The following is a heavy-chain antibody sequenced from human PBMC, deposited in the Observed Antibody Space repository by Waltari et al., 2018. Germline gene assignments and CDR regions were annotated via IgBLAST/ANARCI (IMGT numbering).Heavy chain of an antibody. CDR3: ARVSPYYYDSNDAFDI. CDR1: GGTFSSYT. J-gene: IGHJ3*02. CDR2: IIPILGIA. D-gene: IGHD3-22*01. Sequence: QVQLVQSGAEVKKPGSSVKVSCKASGGTFSSYTISWVRQAPGQGLEWMGRIIPILGIANYAQKFQDRVTITADKSTSTAYMELSSLRSEDTAVYYCARVSPYYYDSNDAFDIWGQGTMVTVSS. V-gene: IGHV1-69*02.